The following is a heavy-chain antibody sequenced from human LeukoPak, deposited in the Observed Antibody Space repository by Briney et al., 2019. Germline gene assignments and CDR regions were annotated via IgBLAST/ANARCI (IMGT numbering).Heavy chain of an antibody. V-gene: IGHV3-23*01. CDR1: GFTFSSYA. CDR2: ISGSGGST. Sequence: PGGSLRLSCAASGFTFSSYARSWVRQAPGKGLEWVSAISGSGGSTYYADSVKGRFTISRDNSKNTLYLQMNSLRAQDTAVYYCAKGLDTMIVYYFDYWGQGTLVTVSS. J-gene: IGHJ4*02. CDR3: AKGLDTMIVYYFDY. D-gene: IGHD3-22*01.